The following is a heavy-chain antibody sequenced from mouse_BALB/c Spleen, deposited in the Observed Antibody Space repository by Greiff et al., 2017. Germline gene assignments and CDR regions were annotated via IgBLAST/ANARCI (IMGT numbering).Heavy chain of an antibody. CDR2: ISTYYGDA. J-gene: IGHJ4*01. Sequence: QVQLQQSGAELVRPGVSVKISCKGSGYTFTDYAMHWVKQSHAKSLEWIGVISTYYGDASYNQKFKGKATMTVDKSSSTAYMELARLTSEDSAIYYCAREGYDVRAMDYWGQGTSVTVSS. CDR1: GYTFTDYA. D-gene: IGHD2-14*01. V-gene: IGHV1S137*01. CDR3: AREGYDVRAMDY.